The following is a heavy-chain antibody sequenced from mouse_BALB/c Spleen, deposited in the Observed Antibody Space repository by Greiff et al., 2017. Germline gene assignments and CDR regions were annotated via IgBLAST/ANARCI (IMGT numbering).Heavy chain of an antibody. Sequence: EVKLMESGGGLVKPGGSLKLSCAASGFTFSSYAMSWVRQTPEKRLEWVASISSGGSTYYPDSVKGRFTISRDNARNILYLQMSSLRSEDTAMYYCARSFDYYGSSYWFAYWGQGTLVTVSA. CDR1: GFTFSSYA. CDR2: ISSGGST. V-gene: IGHV5-6-5*01. D-gene: IGHD1-1*01. CDR3: ARSFDYYGSSYWFAY. J-gene: IGHJ3*01.